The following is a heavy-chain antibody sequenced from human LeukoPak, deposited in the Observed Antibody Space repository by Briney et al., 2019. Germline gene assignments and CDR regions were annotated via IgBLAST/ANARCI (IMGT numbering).Heavy chain of an antibody. CDR3: AKEPASSGWFDP. V-gene: IGHV3-23*01. D-gene: IGHD6-19*01. CDR1: GFTFSSYA. J-gene: IGHJ5*02. CDR2: ISGSGGST. Sequence: PGGSLRLSCAASGFTFSSYAMSWVRHAPGTGLEWVSAISGSGGSTYYADSVKGRFTISRDKSKNTLYLQMNSLRAEDTAVYYCAKEPASSGWFDPWGQGTLVAVSS.